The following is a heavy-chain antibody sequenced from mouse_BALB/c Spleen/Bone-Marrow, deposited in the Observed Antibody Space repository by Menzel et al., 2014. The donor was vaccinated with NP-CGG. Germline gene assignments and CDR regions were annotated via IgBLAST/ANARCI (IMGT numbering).Heavy chain of an antibody. CDR2: IHPGDGDT. Sequence: VQLQQSGAELVRPGSSVKISCKASGCTFTNFWMNWVKQRPGQGLEWIGQIHPGDGDTNNNGKFKGKATLTTDKSSSTAYVQLSSLSSEDSAVYFCARVYYGDLDYWGQGTTLTVSS. J-gene: IGHJ2*01. CDR3: ARVYYGDLDY. CDR1: GCTFTNFW. V-gene: IGHV1-80*01. D-gene: IGHD2-13*01.